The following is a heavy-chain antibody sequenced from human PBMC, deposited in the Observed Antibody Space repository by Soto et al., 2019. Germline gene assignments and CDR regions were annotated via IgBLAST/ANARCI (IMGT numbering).Heavy chain of an antibody. D-gene: IGHD2-8*01. CDR2: LIPIFGAA. CDR1: GGTFTNYV. CDR3: ARGRWSSNVVP. V-gene: IGHV1-69*01. Sequence: QVQLVQSGAEVRKPGSSVKVSCKISGGTFTNYVISWLRQAPGQGLEWMGGLIPIFGAANLAQKFQGRVTITADESTSTVTMELSSLTSEDTAVYYCARGRWSSNVVPWGQGNLVTVSS. J-gene: IGHJ5*02.